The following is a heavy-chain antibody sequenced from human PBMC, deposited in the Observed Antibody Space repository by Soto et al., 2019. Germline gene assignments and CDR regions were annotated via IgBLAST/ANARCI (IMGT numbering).Heavy chain of an antibody. J-gene: IGHJ6*01. CDR3: ARDRVGDRSGYYYYYGMDV. CDR1: GFTFSDYY. D-gene: IGHD3-22*01. V-gene: IGHV3-11*06. CDR2: ISSSSSYT. Sequence: VGSLRLSCAASGFTFSDYYMSWIRQAPGKGLEWVSYISSSSSYTNYADSVKGRFTISRDKSKNTLSLQMDSLRVEDTAVYYCARDRVGDRSGYYYYYGMDVWGQGTTVTVSS.